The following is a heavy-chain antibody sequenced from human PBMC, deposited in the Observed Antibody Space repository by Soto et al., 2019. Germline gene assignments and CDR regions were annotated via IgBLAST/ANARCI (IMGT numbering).Heavy chain of an antibody. J-gene: IGHJ5*01. CDR3: ARHSASWQWFDY. V-gene: IGHV4-31*03. Sequence: QVQLQESGPGLVKPSQTLSLTCSVSGGSISSGGYYWSWIRQHPEKGLEWIGYIYYSGSTNFNPSLKSRVIISVDTSSNRFSLDLRSVTAADTPIYYCARHSASWQWFDYWGQGTLVTVSS. CDR1: GGSISSGGYY. D-gene: IGHD1-26*01. CDR2: IYYSGST.